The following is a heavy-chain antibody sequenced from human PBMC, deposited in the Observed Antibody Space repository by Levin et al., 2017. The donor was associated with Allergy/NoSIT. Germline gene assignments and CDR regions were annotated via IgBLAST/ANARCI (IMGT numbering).Heavy chain of an antibody. CDR2: ISYDVRNK. J-gene: IGHJ4*02. D-gene: IGHD2-21*01. CDR1: GFTFSSYG. CDR3: ARENPPRFPLDY. V-gene: IGHV3-30*04. Sequence: GESLKISCAASGFTFSSYGMYWVRQAPGKGLEWVAVISYDVRNKDYADSVKGRFTISRDNSKNTLYLQMNSLRAEDTAVYYCARENPPRFPLDYWGQGTLVTVSS.